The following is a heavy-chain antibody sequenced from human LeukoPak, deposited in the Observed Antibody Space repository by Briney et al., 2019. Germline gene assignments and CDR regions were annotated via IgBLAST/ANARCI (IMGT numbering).Heavy chain of an antibody. D-gene: IGHD1-26*01. J-gene: IGHJ5*02. CDR1: GFTFSGRW. Sequence: GGSLRLSCAASGFTFSGRWMSWLRQAPGKRLEWVANINQDGTDKYYVDSVKGRFTISRDNAKNSLYLQMNSLRAEDTAVYYCAREIVGTHKSRFDPWGQGTLVTVSS. CDR2: INQDGTDK. V-gene: IGHV3-7*03. CDR3: AREIVGTHKSRFDP.